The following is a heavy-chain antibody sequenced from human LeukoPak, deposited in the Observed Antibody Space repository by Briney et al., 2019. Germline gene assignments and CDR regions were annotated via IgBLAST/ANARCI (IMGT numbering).Heavy chain of an antibody. CDR2: IIPIFGTA. CDR3: ARSSDYDFWSGPPYYYYYYMDV. Sequence: SVKVSCKASGYTFTSYAISWVRQAPGQGLEWMGGIIPIFGTANYAQKFQGRVTITADKSTSTAYMELSSLRSEDTAVYYCARSSDYDFWSGPPYYYYYYMDVWGKGTTVTVSS. CDR1: GYTFTSYA. J-gene: IGHJ6*03. V-gene: IGHV1-69*06. D-gene: IGHD3-3*01.